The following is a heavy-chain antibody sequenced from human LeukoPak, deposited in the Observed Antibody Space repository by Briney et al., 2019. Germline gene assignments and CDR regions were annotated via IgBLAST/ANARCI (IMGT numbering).Heavy chain of an antibody. CDR3: AKGGVGIFGVVFYNYYYMDV. CDR2: ISGSGGST. J-gene: IGHJ6*03. CDR1: GFTFSSYA. D-gene: IGHD3-3*01. Sequence: GGSLRLSCAASGFTFSSYAMSWVRQAPGKGLEWVSAISGSGGSTYYPDSVKGRFTISRDNSKNTLYLQMNSLRAEDTAVYYCAKGGVGIFGVVFYNYYYMDVWGKGTTVTVSS. V-gene: IGHV3-23*01.